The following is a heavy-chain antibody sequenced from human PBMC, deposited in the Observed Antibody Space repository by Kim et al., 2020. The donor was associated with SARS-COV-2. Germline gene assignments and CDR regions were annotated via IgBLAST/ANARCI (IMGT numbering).Heavy chain of an antibody. J-gene: IGHJ6*02. V-gene: IGHV4-30-2*01. D-gene: IGHD6-13*01. CDR2: IYHSGST. Sequence: SETLSLTCAVSGGSISSGGYSWSWIRQPPGKGLEWIGYIYHSGSTYYNPSLKSRVTISVDRSKNQFSLKLSSVTAADTAVYYCARRQLAPYYGMDVWGQGTTVTVSS. CDR1: GGSISSGGYS. CDR3: ARRQLAPYYGMDV.